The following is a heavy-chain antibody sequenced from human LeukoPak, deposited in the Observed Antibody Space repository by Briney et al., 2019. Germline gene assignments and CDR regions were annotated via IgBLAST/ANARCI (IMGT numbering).Heavy chain of an antibody. CDR1: GYTFTSYA. D-gene: IGHD6-13*01. CDR3: ARVSSSWSGSFGY. J-gene: IGHJ4*02. Sequence: GASVKVSCKASGYTFTSYAMHWVRQAPGQRLEWMGWINAGNGNTKYSQKFQGRVTITRDASASTAYMELSSLRSEDTAVYYCARVSSSWSGSFGYWGQGTLVTVSS. V-gene: IGHV1-3*01. CDR2: INAGNGNT.